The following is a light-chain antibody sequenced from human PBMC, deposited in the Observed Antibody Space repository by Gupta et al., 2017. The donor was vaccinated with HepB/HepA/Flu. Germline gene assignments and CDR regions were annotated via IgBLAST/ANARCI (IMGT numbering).Light chain of an antibody. CDR1: QSLLHSNGYNY. V-gene: IGKV2-28*01. CDR2: LGS. J-gene: IGKJ3*01. CDR3: MQALQTPCT. Sequence: DIVMTQSPLSLPVTPGEPASISCRSSQSLLHSNGYNYLDWYLQKPGQSPQLLIYLGSNRASGVPDRFSGSGSGTDFTLKISRVEAEDVGVYYCMQALQTPCTFGHGTKVDIK.